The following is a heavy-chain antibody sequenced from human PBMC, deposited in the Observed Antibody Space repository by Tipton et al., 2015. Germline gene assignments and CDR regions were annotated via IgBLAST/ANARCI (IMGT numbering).Heavy chain of an antibody. Sequence: TLSLTCTVSGGSISRYYWSWIRQPPGKGLEWIGYIYYSGSTNYNPSLKSRVTVLLDTSKTQFSLSLNSVTAADTAVYYCARRAGYGDHFDYWGRGTLVTVSP. D-gene: IGHD4-17*01. CDR3: ARRAGYGDHFDY. CDR2: IYYSGST. J-gene: IGHJ4*02. CDR1: GGSISRYY. V-gene: IGHV4-59*01.